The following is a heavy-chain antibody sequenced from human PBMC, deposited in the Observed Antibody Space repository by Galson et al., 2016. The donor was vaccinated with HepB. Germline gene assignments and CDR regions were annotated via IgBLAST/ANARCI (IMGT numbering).Heavy chain of an antibody. CDR1: GGSISSNNW. D-gene: IGHD5-18*01. CDR2: IYHTGST. V-gene: IGHV4-4*02. J-gene: IGHJ5*02. Sequence: SETLSLTCGVSGGSISSNNWWSWVRQPPGKGLEWIGEIYHTGSTNYNPSPESRVSISLDKSKNQFSLKLRSVTAADTAVYYCARGGYCDSGACYNWFDPWGQGTLVTVSS. CDR3: ARGGYCDSGACYNWFDP.